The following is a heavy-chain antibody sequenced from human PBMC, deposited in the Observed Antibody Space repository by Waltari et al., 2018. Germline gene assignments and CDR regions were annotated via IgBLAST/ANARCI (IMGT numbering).Heavy chain of an antibody. Sequence: QVQLVQSGAEVKKPGASVKVSCKASGYTFTSYDIDWVRQATGQGLEWMGWMNPNSGNTGYAQKFQGRVTITRNTSISTAYMELSSLRSEDTAVYYCARGLHMVRGVIFGYWGQGTLVTVSS. J-gene: IGHJ4*02. V-gene: IGHV1-8*03. CDR3: ARGLHMVRGVIFGY. CDR1: GYTFTSYD. CDR2: MNPNSGNT. D-gene: IGHD3-10*01.